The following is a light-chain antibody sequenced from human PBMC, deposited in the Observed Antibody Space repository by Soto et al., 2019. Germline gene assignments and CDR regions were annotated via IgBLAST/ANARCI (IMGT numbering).Light chain of an antibody. CDR1: QSISSW. CDR3: QQYESYSPWT. Sequence: DIQMTQSPSALSASVGDRATITCRASQSISSWLAGYQQNRGKAPKLLIYDASTLKSGVPSRYSGSGSGTEFTLTISNLQPYDFATYYCQQYESYSPWTFGQGTKVEIK. J-gene: IGKJ1*01. CDR2: DAS. V-gene: IGKV1-5*01.